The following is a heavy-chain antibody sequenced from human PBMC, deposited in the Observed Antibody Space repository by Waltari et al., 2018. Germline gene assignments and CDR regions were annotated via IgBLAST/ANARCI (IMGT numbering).Heavy chain of an antibody. V-gene: IGHV3-74*01. CDR1: GFAFSSHW. CDR2: IKGGGSGA. J-gene: IGHJ4*02. Sequence: EVQMVESGGGLIQPGGSLRLSWEASGFAFSSHWRHWGGLRAGGGGGGVARIKGGGSGAGHADSVKGRFIGSGDNAKDAFYLQMNSLKVEDTAMYDCARYDSWWLHYFDPWGQGTLVTVSS. D-gene: IGHD5-12*01. CDR3: ARYDSWWLHYFDP.